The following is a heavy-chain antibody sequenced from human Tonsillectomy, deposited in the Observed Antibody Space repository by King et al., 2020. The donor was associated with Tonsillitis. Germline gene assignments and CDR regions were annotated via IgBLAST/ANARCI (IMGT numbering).Heavy chain of an antibody. D-gene: IGHD3-10*01. CDR3: ARESMVRGVTAYYNYYYMDV. Sequence: VQLVESGGGLVQPGGSLRLSCAASGFTVRSNYMSWVRQAPGKGLEWVSVIYSDGSTYYADSVKGRFTISRDNSKNTLYLQMNSLRAEDTAVYYCARESMVRGVTAYYNYYYMDVWDKGTTVTVSS. CDR1: GFTVRSNY. V-gene: IGHV3-66*01. CDR2: IYSDGST. J-gene: IGHJ6*03.